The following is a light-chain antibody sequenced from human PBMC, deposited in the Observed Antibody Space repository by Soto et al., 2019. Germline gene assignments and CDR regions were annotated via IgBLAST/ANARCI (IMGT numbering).Light chain of an antibody. CDR2: RNN. CDR3: QSYDSSLSGYV. Sequence: QSVLTQPPSVSGAPGQRVTISCTGSSSNIGAGYDVHWYQRLPGTAPKLLIYRNNNRPSEVPDRFSGSKSSTSASLAITGLQAEDEADYYCQSYDSSLSGYVFGTGTKVTVL. CDR1: SSNIGAGYD. J-gene: IGLJ1*01. V-gene: IGLV1-40*01.